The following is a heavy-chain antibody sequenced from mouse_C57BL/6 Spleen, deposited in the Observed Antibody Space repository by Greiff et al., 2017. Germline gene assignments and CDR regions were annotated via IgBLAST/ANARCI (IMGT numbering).Heavy chain of an antibody. V-gene: IGHV1-54*01. D-gene: IGHD1-1*01. J-gene: IGHJ4*01. CDR3: ARFGSSYAMDY. CDR2: INPGSGGT. Sequence: QVQLQQSGAELVRPGTSVKVSCKASGYAFTNYLIEWVKQRPGQGLEWIGVINPGSGGTNYNEKFKGKATLTADKSSSTAYMQLSSLTSEDSAVYFCARFGSSYAMDYWGQGTSVTGSS. CDR1: GYAFTNYL.